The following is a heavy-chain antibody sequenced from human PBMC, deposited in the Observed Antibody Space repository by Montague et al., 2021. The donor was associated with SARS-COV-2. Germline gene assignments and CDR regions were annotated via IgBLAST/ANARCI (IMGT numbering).Heavy chain of an antibody. D-gene: IGHD2-8*01. CDR3: ARRSTNYYYGLDV. V-gene: IGHV4-59*08. Sequence: SETLSLTCSISGGSIGSYHWNWIRQPPGKGLEWIGNIYYDGSTNYNPSFKSQVTISIDTSKNQFSLNLRSVAAADTAVYYCARRSTNYYYGLDVWGQGTTVSFSS. J-gene: IGHJ6*02. CDR1: GGSIGSYH. CDR2: IYYDGST.